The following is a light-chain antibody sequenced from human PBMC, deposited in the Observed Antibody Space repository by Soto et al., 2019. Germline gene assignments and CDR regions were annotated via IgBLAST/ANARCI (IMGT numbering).Light chain of an antibody. CDR2: AAS. V-gene: IGKV3-20*01. CDR3: QQYGTSPLT. Sequence: EIVLTQSPGTLSLSPGERATLSCRASQSVSSTYLAWYQQKLGQAPRLLIYAASSRATGIPDRFSGGGSGTDFTLTISRLEPEDFAVYYCQQYGTSPLTFGGGTKVEIK. J-gene: IGKJ4*01. CDR1: QSVSSTY.